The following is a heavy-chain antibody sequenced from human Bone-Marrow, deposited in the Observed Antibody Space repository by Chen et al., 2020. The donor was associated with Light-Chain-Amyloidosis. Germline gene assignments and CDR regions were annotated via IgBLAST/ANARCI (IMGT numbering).Heavy chain of an antibody. V-gene: IGHV3-21*01. D-gene: IGHD4-17*01. Sequence: EVQLVESGGGLVKPGGSLRLSCAASGFAFNSYNMNWVRQAPGKGLEWVSSISSSSTYIYYADSMKGRFTISRDSAKNSLYLQMSNLRAEDTAVYYCAREDFGDYEKIDLWGQGTLVTVSS. CDR2: ISSSSTYI. CDR3: AREDFGDYEKIDL. CDR1: GFAFNSYN. J-gene: IGHJ5*02.